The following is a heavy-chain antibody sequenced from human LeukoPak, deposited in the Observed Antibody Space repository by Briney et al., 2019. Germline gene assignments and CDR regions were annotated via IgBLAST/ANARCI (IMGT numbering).Heavy chain of an antibody. D-gene: IGHD3-22*01. Sequence: SETLSLTCTVSGGSISSGSYYWSWIRQPAGKGLEWIGRIYTSGSTNYNPSLKSRVTISVDTSKNQFSLKLSSVTAADTAVYYCATSGYYFNWFDPWGRGTLVTVSS. CDR3: ATSGYYFNWFDP. CDR1: GGSISSGSYY. J-gene: IGHJ5*02. CDR2: IYTSGST. V-gene: IGHV4-61*02.